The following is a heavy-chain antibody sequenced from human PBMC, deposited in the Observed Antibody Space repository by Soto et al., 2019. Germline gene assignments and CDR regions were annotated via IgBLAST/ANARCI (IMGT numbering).Heavy chain of an antibody. J-gene: IGHJ5*02. D-gene: IGHD3-10*01. Sequence: QVQLVQSGAEVKKPGXSVKVSCKASGGTFSSYTISWVRQAPGQGLEWMGRIIPILGIANYAQKFQGRVTIPADKSTRTAYMELSSLRSGDRAVYYCARAYYGWGSDNWFAPWGQGTLVTVSS. CDR1: GGTFSSYT. CDR2: IIPILGIA. CDR3: ARAYYGWGSDNWFAP. V-gene: IGHV1-69*02.